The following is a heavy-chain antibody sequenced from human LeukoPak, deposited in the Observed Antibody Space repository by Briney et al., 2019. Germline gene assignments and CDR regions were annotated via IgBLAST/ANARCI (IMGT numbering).Heavy chain of an antibody. Sequence: SETLSLTCTVSGGSISSYYWSWIRQPPGKGLEWIGYIYYSGSTNYNPSLKSRVTISVDTSKNQFSLKLSSVTAADTAVYYCARENILTGYYDYWGQGTLVTVSS. CDR1: GGSISSYY. D-gene: IGHD3-9*01. CDR2: IYYSGST. CDR3: ARENILTGYYDY. V-gene: IGHV4-59*01. J-gene: IGHJ4*02.